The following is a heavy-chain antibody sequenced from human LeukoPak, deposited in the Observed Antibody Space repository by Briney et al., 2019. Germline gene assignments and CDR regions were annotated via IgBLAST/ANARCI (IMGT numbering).Heavy chain of an antibody. CDR3: AKRGVVIRVILVGFHKEAYYFDS. V-gene: IGHV3-23*01. CDR1: GITLSNYG. Sequence: GGSLRLSCAVSGITLSNYGMSWVRQAPGKGRECVAGFRDSGGSTNYADSEKGRFTISRDNPKNTLYLQLNSLRAEDTAVYFCAKRGVVIRVILVGFHKEAYYFDSWGQGALVTVSS. CDR2: FRDSGGST. D-gene: IGHD3-22*01. J-gene: IGHJ4*02.